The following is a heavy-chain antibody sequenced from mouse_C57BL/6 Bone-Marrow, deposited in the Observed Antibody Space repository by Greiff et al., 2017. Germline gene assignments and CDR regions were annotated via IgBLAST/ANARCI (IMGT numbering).Heavy chain of an antibody. D-gene: IGHD4-1*01. CDR2: ISSGGSYT. V-gene: IGHV5-6*01. CDR3: AREELGRRFAY. Sequence: EVQLVESGGDLVKPGGSLKLSCAASGFTFSSYGMSWVRQTPDKRLEWVATISSGGSYTYYPDSVKGRFTISRDNAKNTLDLQMSSLKSEDTAMYYCAREELGRRFAYWGQGTLVTVSA. J-gene: IGHJ3*01. CDR1: GFTFSSYG.